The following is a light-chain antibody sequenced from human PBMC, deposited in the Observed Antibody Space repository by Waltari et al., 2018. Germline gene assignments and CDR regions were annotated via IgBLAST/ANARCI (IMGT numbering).Light chain of an antibody. CDR2: ETS. Sequence: EIVMTQSPATLSVSPGERATLPCRASQSISSNLAWYQQKPGQAPRLLFYETSTRATGIPARFSGGGSGTEFTLTISSLQSEDFAVYYCQQYNSWSTFGQGTKVEIK. V-gene: IGKV3-15*01. CDR3: QQYNSWST. J-gene: IGKJ1*01. CDR1: QSISSN.